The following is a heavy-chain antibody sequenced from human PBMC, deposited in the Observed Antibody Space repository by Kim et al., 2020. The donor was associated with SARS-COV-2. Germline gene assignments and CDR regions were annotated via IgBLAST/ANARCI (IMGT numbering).Heavy chain of an antibody. CDR3: ARAYGSGRLGFDP. Sequence: SPSFQGQVTISADKSISTAYLQWSSLKASDTAMYYCARAYGSGRLGFDPWGQGTLVTVSS. D-gene: IGHD3-10*01. J-gene: IGHJ5*02. V-gene: IGHV5-51*01.